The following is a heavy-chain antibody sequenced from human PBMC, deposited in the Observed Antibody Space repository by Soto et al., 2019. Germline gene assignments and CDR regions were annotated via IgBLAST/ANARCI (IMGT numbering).Heavy chain of an antibody. J-gene: IGHJ6*02. V-gene: IGHV1-69*13. CDR1: GGTFSSYA. CDR2: IIPIFGTA. CDR3: ARGRRITIFGAKYYYYGMDV. D-gene: IGHD3-3*01. Sequence: SVKVSCKASGGTFSSYAISWVRQAPGQGLEWMGGIIPIFGTANYAQKFQGRVTITADESTSTAYMELSSLRSEDTAVYYCARGRRITIFGAKYYYYGMDVWGQGTTVTVSS.